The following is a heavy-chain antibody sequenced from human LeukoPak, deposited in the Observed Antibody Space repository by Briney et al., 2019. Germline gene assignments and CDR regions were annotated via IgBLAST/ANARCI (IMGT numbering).Heavy chain of an antibody. V-gene: IGHV4-30-2*01. D-gene: IGHD2-15*01. Sequence: PSETLSLTCAVSGGSISSGGYSWSWIRQPPGKGLEWIGYIYHSESTYYNPSLKSRVTISVDRSKNQFSLKLSSVTAADTAVCYCANWDCSGGSCYSDYWGQEILVTVSS. CDR1: GGSISSGGYS. CDR3: ANWDCSGGSCYSDY. J-gene: IGHJ4*02. CDR2: IYHSEST.